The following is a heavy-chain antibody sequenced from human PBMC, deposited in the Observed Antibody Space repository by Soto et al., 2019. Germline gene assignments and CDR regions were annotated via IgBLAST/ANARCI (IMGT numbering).Heavy chain of an antibody. V-gene: IGHV3-33*07. Sequence: PGGSLRLSCAASGFSFSRYGMYWVRQAPGKGLEWVALIWNDGIRKVYVDSVKGRFTISRDNSKNTVDLQMNSLRAEDTAVYYCARDDDNDANAFDYWGPGTLVTVSS. CDR1: GFSFSRYG. J-gene: IGHJ4*02. D-gene: IGHD7-27*01. CDR2: IWNDGIRK. CDR3: ARDDDNDANAFDY.